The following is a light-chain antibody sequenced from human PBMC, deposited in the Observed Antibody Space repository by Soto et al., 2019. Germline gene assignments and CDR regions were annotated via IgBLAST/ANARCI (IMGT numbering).Light chain of an antibody. Sequence: EIVLTQSPATLSLSPGERATLSCRASQSVSSYLAWYQQKPGQAPRLLIYDASNRATGIPSRFSGSGSGTDFTLTISSLEPEDFAVYYCHQRGNWPPWTFGQGTKVEI. CDR2: DAS. J-gene: IGKJ1*01. V-gene: IGKV3-11*01. CDR3: HQRGNWPPWT. CDR1: QSVSSY.